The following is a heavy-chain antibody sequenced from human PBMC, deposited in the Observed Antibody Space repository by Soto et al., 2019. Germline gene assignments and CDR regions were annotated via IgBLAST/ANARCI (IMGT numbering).Heavy chain of an antibody. CDR1: GYTFTSYD. V-gene: IGHV1-8*01. Sequence: QVPLVQSGAEVKKPGASVKVSCKASGYTFTSYDINWVRQATGQGLEWMGWMNPNSGNTGYAQKFQGRVTMTRNTSISTAYMELSSLRSEDTAVYYCARGLRDRYQLLYYYYYMDVWGKGTTVTVSS. CDR3: ARGLRDRYQLLYYYYYMDV. D-gene: IGHD2-2*01. J-gene: IGHJ6*03. CDR2: MNPNSGNT.